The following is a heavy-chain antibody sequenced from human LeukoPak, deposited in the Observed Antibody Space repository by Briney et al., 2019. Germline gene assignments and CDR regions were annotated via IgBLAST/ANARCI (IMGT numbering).Heavy chain of an antibody. D-gene: IGHD3-22*01. J-gene: IGHJ4*02. V-gene: IGHV3-23*01. Sequence: GSLRLSCAASGFTFSSYGMSWVRQAPGKGLEWVSAISGSGGSTYYADSVKGRFTISRDNSKNTLYLQMNSLRAEDTAVYYCAKDLSYDTSGYPAYWGQGTLVTVSS. CDR1: GFTFSSYG. CDR3: AKDLSYDTSGYPAY. CDR2: ISGSGGST.